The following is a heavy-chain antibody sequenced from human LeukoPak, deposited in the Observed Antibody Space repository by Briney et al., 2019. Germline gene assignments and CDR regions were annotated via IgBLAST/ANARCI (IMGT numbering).Heavy chain of an antibody. D-gene: IGHD1-7*01. J-gene: IGHJ4*02. Sequence: ASVKVSCKASGYTFTGYYIHWVRQAPGQGLEWMGWINPNSGGTKYAQMFQGRVTMTRDTSISTVHLELSRLKSDDTAVYFCARDYWNYGGYFDYWGQGTPVTVSS. CDR1: GYTFTGYY. CDR3: ARDYWNYGGYFDY. V-gene: IGHV1-2*02. CDR2: INPNSGGT.